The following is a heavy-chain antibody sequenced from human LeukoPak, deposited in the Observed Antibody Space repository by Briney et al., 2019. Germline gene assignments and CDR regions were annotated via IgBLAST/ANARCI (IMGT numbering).Heavy chain of an antibody. J-gene: IGHJ6*03. CDR2: IFYSGNT. Sequence: PSQTLSLTCTVSGGSISSGNYYCSWIRQHPGKGLEWIGYIFYSGNTYYNPSLKSRVTISVDTSKNQFSLKLTSVTAADTAVYYCARVQRPSLYYYYMDVWGKGTTVTVSS. CDR3: ARVQRPSLYYYYMDV. CDR1: GGSISSGNYY. D-gene: IGHD6-25*01. V-gene: IGHV4-31*03.